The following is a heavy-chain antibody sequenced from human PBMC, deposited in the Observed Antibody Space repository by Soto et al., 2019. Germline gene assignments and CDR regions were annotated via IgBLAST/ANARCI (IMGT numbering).Heavy chain of an antibody. D-gene: IGHD6-6*01. CDR3: TRQAARDYYYGMDV. V-gene: IGHV5-10-1*01. CDR1: GHRFTSYW. Sequence: GESLKIACKGYGHRFTSYWIGLVRPMPGKGLEWMGRIDPSDSYTNYSPSFQGHVTISADKSISTAYLQWSSLKASDTAMYYCTRQAARDYYYGMDVWGQGTTVTVSS. CDR2: IDPSDSYT. J-gene: IGHJ6*02.